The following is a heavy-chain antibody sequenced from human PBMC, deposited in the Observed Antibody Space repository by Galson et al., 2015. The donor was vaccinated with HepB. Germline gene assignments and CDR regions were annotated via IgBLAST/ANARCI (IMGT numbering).Heavy chain of an antibody. V-gene: IGHV1-24*01. CDR1: GYTLTELS. J-gene: IGHJ4*02. CDR2: FDPEDGET. CDR3: ATSVPVRTQYSEYYFDY. D-gene: IGHD1-26*01. Sequence: SVKVSCKVSGYTLTELSMHWVRQAPGKGLEWMGGFDPEDGETIYAQKFQGRVTMTEDTSTDTAYMELSSLRSEDTAVYYCATSVPVRTQYSEYYFDYWGQGTLVTVSP.